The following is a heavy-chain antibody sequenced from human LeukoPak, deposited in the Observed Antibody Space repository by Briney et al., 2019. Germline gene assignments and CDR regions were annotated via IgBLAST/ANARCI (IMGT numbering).Heavy chain of an antibody. CDR1: GFTFSDHY. CDR3: ARDREDFWSGYFRPDY. CDR2: ISSGGSTI. Sequence: KSGGSLRLSCAASGFTFSDHYMSWIRQAPGKGLDWVSYISSGGSTIYYADSVRGRFTISRDNAKKSLYLQMNSLRAEDTAVYYCARDREDFWSGYFRPDYWGQGTLVTVSS. V-gene: IGHV3-11*04. D-gene: IGHD3-3*01. J-gene: IGHJ4*02.